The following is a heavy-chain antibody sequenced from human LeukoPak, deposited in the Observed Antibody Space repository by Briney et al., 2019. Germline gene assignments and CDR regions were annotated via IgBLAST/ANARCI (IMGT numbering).Heavy chain of an antibody. CDR3: ARGGSLAVAPHQYYFDY. Sequence: SVKVSCKASGGTFSSYAISWVRQAPGQGLEWMGGIIPIFGTANYAQKFQGRVTMTRDTSTSAVYMEVSSLRSEDTAVYYCARGGSLAVAPHQYYFDYWGQGTLVTVSS. CDR2: IIPIFGTA. J-gene: IGHJ4*02. D-gene: IGHD6-19*01. CDR1: GGTFSSYA. V-gene: IGHV1-69*05.